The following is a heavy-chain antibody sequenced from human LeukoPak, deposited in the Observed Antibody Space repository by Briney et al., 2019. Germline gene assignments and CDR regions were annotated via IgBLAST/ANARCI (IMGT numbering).Heavy chain of an antibody. CDR1: GYSFTSYW. J-gene: IGHJ3*02. CDR3: AILRIWLGDAFDI. V-gene: IGHV5-51*01. Sequence: GESLKISCKGSGYSFTSYWIGWVRQMPGKGLEWMGIIYPDDSDTKYSPSFEGLVTISVDKSISTAYLQWSTLKASDTAMYYCAILRIWLGDAFDIWGQGTMVTVSS. D-gene: IGHD3-10*01. CDR2: IYPDDSDT.